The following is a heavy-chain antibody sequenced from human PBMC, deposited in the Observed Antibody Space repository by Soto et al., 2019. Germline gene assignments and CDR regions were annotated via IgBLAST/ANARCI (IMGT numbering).Heavy chain of an antibody. J-gene: IGHJ2*01. CDR1: GYSFASYD. V-gene: IGHV1-8*01. CDR3: AREADIVATTYWYFDL. CDR2: MNPNSGNT. Sequence: ASVKVSCKASGYSFASYDINWVRQATGQGLEWMGWMNPNSGNTGYAQKFQGRVTMTRNTSISTAYMELSSLRSEDTAVYYCAREADIVATTYWYFDLWGRGTLVTVSS. D-gene: IGHD5-12*01.